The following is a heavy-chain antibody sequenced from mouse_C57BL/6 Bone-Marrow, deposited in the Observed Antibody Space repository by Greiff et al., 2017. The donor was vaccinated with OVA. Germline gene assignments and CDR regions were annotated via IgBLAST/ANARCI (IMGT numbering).Heavy chain of an antibody. CDR2: FYPGSGSI. J-gene: IGHJ3*01. Sequence: VKLMESGAELVKPGASVKLSCKASGYTFTEYTIHWVKQRSGQGLEWIGWFYPGSGSIKYNEKFKDKATLTADKSSSTVYMELSRLTSEDSAVYFCARHGSPYYYGSRRGWFAYWGQGTLVTVSA. CDR1: GYTFTEYT. V-gene: IGHV1-62-2*01. D-gene: IGHD1-1*01. CDR3: ARHGSPYYYGSRRGWFAY.